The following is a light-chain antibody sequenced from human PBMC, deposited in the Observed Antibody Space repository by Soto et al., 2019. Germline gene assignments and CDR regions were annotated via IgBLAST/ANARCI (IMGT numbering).Light chain of an antibody. J-gene: IGLJ2*01. V-gene: IGLV2-11*01. CDR2: DVS. CDR1: SSDVGGYNY. CDR3: CSYAGSVV. Sequence: HSALTQPRSVSGSPGQSVTISCTGTSSDVGGYNYVSWYQQHPGKAPKLMIYDVSKRPSGVPDRFSGSKSVNTASLTISGLPAEDEADYYCCSYAGSVVFGGGTKLTVL.